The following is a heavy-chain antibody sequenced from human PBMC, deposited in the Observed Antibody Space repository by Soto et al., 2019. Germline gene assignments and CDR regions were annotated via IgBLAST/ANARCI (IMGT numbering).Heavy chain of an antibody. J-gene: IGHJ4*02. D-gene: IGHD2-2*03. CDR1: GFTFSGSA. CDR3: TSLMDAPDF. Sequence: EVQLVESGGGLVQPGGSLKLSCAASGFTFSGSAMHWVRQASGKGLEWVGRIRSKANSYATAYAASVKGRFTISRDDSKNTAYLQMNSLKTEDTAVYYCTSLMDAPDFCGQGTLVTVSA. CDR2: IRSKANSYAT. V-gene: IGHV3-73*02.